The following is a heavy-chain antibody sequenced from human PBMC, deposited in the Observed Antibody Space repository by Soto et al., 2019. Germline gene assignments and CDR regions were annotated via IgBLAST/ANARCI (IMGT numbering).Heavy chain of an antibody. D-gene: IGHD1-26*01. CDR3: AKGGWELRDYYYGLDV. J-gene: IGHJ6*02. Sequence: RLSCAASGFTFSKFAMNWVRQVPGKGLEWISAISGSGDGSYYTDSVKGRFSISRDNSKNTLFLQMNGLRVEDTAVYYCAKGGWELRDYYYGLDVWGRGTTVTVSS. CDR2: ISGSGDGS. V-gene: IGHV3-23*01. CDR1: GFTFSKFA.